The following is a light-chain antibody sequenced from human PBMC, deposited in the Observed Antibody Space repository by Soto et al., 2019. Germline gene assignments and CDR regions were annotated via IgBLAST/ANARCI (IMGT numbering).Light chain of an antibody. CDR1: ISDVGGYNY. Sequence: QSALTQPASVSGSPGQSITISFTVSISDVGGYNYVSWYQQHPGKAPKLMIYEVSNRSSGVSNRFSGSKSGNTASLTISGLQAEDEAAYYCSSYTSSSTLVFGTGTKVTVL. J-gene: IGLJ1*01. CDR2: EVS. V-gene: IGLV2-14*01. CDR3: SSYTSSSTLV.